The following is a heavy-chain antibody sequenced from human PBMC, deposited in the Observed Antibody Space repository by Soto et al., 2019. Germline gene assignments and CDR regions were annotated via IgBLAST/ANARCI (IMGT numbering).Heavy chain of an antibody. CDR2: IIPIFGTA. CDR1: GYTFTSYY. J-gene: IGHJ6*02. V-gene: IGHV1-69*01. CDR3: ARDPGTTQYYYYGMDV. Sequence: GTALKVSCKSSGYTFTSYYMHCVRQAPGQGLEWMGGIIPIFGTANYAQKFQGRVTITADESTSTAYMELSSLRSEDTAVYYCARDPGTTQYYYYGMDVWGQGTTVTVS. D-gene: IGHD1-1*01.